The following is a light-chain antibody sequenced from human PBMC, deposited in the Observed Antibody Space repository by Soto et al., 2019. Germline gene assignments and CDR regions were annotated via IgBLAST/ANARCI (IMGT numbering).Light chain of an antibody. J-gene: IGKJ1*01. CDR2: DAS. V-gene: IGKV3-11*01. CDR3: QQRSNWPRT. Sequence: EIVLTQSPATLSWSPGEGATLSCRASQSVSSYLAWYQQKPGQAPRLLIYDASNRATGIPARFSGSGSGTDFTLTISSLEPEDFAIYYCQQRSNWPRTFGQGTKVEIK. CDR1: QSVSSY.